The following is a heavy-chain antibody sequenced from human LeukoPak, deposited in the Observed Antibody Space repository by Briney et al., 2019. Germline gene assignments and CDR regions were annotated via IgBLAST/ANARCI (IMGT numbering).Heavy chain of an antibody. Sequence: GGSLRLSCAASGFTFSSYGMHWVRQAPGKGLEWVAVISYDGSNKYYADSVKGRFTISRDNSKNTLYLQMNSLRAEDTAVYYCAKEKLPAQNWFDPWGQGTLVTVSS. D-gene: IGHD1-7*01. CDR2: ISYDGSNK. V-gene: IGHV3-30*18. CDR3: AKEKLPAQNWFDP. J-gene: IGHJ5*02. CDR1: GFTFSSYG.